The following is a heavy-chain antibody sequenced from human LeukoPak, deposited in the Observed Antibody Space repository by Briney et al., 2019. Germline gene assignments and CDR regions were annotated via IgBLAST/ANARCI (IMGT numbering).Heavy chain of an antibody. CDR3: AKTPKTVTTTFFDY. Sequence: GGSLRLSCAASGFPFSNYAMSWVRQAPGKGLEWVSGTSGNGGSTYYADSVKSRFTISRDNSKNTLYLQMSSLRAEDTAVYYCAKTPKTVTTTFFDYWGQGTLVTVSS. V-gene: IGHV3-23*01. J-gene: IGHJ4*02. CDR2: TSGNGGST. CDR1: GFPFSNYA. D-gene: IGHD4-17*01.